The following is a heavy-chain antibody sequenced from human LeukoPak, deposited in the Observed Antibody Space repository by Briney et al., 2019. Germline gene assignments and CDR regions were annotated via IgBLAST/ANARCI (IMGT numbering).Heavy chain of an antibody. CDR1: GFTFSSYW. D-gene: IGHD5-24*01. J-gene: IGHJ1*01. Sequence: PGGSLRLSCAASGFTFSSYWMSWVRQAPGKGLEWVANIKQDGSEKYYVDSVKGRFTISRDNAKNSLYLQMNSLRAEDTAVYYCAREAHVPTLWWRRDGYNFFQHWGQGTLVTVSS. CDR2: IKQDGSEK. CDR3: AREAHVPTLWWRRDGYNFFQH. V-gene: IGHV3-7*01.